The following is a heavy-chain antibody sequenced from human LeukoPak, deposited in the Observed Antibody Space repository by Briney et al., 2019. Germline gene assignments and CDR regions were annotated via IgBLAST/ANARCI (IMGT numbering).Heavy chain of an antibody. Sequence: ASVTVSCKGSVYTFTNYGISWVRTAPGQGLEWMGWISAYNGNTNYAQKLQGRVTMHTDTSTSTAYMELRSLRSDDTAVYYCARDRGITMIVVGLFDYWGQGTLVTVSS. CDR1: VYTFTNYG. CDR2: ISAYNGNT. J-gene: IGHJ4*02. CDR3: ARDRGITMIVVGLFDY. V-gene: IGHV1-18*01. D-gene: IGHD3-22*01.